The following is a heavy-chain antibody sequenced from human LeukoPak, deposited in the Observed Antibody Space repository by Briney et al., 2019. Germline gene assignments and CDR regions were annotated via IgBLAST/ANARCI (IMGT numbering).Heavy chain of an antibody. CDR1: GFTFSGYG. CDR3: ARDSITFYYFDY. D-gene: IGHD2/OR15-2a*01. J-gene: IGHJ4*02. V-gene: IGHV3-74*01. CDR2: INSDGSST. Sequence: GGTLRLSCAASGFTFSGYGMSWVRQAPGKGLVWVSRINSDGSSTSYADSVKGRFTISRDNAKNTLYLQMNSLRAEDTAVYYCARDSITFYYFDYWGQGTLVTVSS.